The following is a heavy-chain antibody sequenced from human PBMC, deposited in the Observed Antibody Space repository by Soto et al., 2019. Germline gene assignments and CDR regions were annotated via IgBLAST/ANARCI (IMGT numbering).Heavy chain of an antibody. CDR1: GYTFTSYD. J-gene: IGHJ5*02. D-gene: IGHD6-6*01. CDR2: MNPNSGNT. Sequence: ASVKVSCKASGYTFTSYDINFFLPSTGPFLSFLFWMNPNSGNTGYAQKFPGRVPMPRTPSISTAYMELSSLRSEDTAVYYCARGRQLPGWFDPWGQGTLVTVSS. CDR3: ARGRQLPGWFDP. V-gene: IGHV1-8*01.